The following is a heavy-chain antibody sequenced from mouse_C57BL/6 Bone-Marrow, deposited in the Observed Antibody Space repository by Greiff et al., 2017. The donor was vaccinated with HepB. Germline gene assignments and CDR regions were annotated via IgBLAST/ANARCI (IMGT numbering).Heavy chain of an antibody. J-gene: IGHJ1*03. Sequence: EVQVVESGGGLVQPGGSMKLSCAASGFTFSDAWMDWVRQSPEKGLEWVAEIRNKANNHATYYAESVKGRFTISRDDSKSSVYLQMNSLRAEDTGIYYCICYYGSSSYWYFDVWGTGTTVTVSS. V-gene: IGHV6-6*01. D-gene: IGHD1-1*01. CDR1: GFTFSDAW. CDR3: ICYYGSSSYWYFDV. CDR2: IRNKANNHAT.